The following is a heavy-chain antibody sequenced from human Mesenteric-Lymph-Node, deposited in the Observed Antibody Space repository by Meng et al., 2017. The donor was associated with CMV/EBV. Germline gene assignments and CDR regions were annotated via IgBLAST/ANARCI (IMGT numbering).Heavy chain of an antibody. CDR2: INPNSGGT. CDR1: GYTATAYY. Sequence: ASVKVSCKASGYTATAYYIHWVRQAPGQGLEWVGWINPNSGGTVFAQKFQDRVTMAWDSSSSTASMELSRLTSDDTAEYYCASGICNSVSCSNFDYWGQGTLVTVSS. CDR3: ASGICNSVSCSNFDY. D-gene: IGHD2/OR15-2a*01. V-gene: IGHV1-2*02. J-gene: IGHJ4*02.